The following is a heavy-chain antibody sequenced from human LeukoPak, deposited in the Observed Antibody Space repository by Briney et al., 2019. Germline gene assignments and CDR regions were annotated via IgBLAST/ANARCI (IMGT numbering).Heavy chain of an antibody. V-gene: IGHV1-24*01. D-gene: IGHD2-2*01. CDR2: FDPEDGET. CDR1: GYTLTELS. CDR3: ATYRIVPAAMPNYGMDV. Sequence: GASVKVSCKVSGYTLTELSMHWVRQAPGKGLEWMGGFDPEDGETIYAQKFQGRVTMTEDTSTDTAYMELSSLRSEDTAVYYCATYRIVPAAMPNYGMDVWGQGTTVTVSS. J-gene: IGHJ6*02.